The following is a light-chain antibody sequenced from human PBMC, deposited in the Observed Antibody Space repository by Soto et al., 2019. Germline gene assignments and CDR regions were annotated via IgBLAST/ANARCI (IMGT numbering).Light chain of an antibody. CDR2: DAS. CDR3: QHRSNWPPIT. Sequence: EIVLTQSPVTLSLSPGERATLSCRASQSVSSYLAWYQHKPGQAPRLLIYDASNRATGIPARFSGSGSGTDFTLAISSLEHEDFAVYYCQHRSNWPPITFGQETRLEIK. V-gene: IGKV3-11*01. CDR1: QSVSSY. J-gene: IGKJ5*01.